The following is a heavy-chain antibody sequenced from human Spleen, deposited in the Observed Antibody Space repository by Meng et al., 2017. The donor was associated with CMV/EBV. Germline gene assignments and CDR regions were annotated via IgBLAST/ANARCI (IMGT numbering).Heavy chain of an antibody. J-gene: IGHJ6*02. D-gene: IGHD2-2*01. V-gene: IGHV1-8*03. CDR2: INSNTGDT. CDR3: ARGPPYCTSTRCFPYYYNGLDV. Sequence: ASVKVSCKASGYTFSNYDINWVRHAPGQGLDWMGWINSNTGDTGYAQKFQGRVTITRNTSTNTVYMDLSSLRFEDTAVYYCARGPPYCTSTRCFPYYYNGLDVWGQGTTVTVSS. CDR1: GYTFSNYD.